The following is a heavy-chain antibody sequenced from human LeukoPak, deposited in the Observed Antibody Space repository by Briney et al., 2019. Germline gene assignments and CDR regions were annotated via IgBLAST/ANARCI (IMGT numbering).Heavy chain of an antibody. CDR2: IIPIFDTA. Sequence: GASVKVSCKASGYTFTSYGISWVRQAPGQGLEWMGGIIPIFDTANYAHKFQGRVTITADKSTNTGFMELSSLRSEDTAVYYCARSRGGITFGAFFDYWGQGTLVTVSS. D-gene: IGHD3-16*01. J-gene: IGHJ4*02. CDR1: GYTFTSYG. CDR3: ARSRGGITFGAFFDY. V-gene: IGHV1-69*06.